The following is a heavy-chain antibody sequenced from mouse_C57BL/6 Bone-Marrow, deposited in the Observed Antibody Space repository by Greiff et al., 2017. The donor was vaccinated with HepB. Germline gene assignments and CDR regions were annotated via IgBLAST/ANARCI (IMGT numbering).Heavy chain of an antibody. CDR1: GFTFSDYY. CDR3: ARDRGNFCLDY. CDR2: INYDGSST. D-gene: IGHD2-1*01. J-gene: IGHJ4*01. Sequence: EVQLQESEGGLVQPGSSMKLSCTASGFTFSDYYMAWVRQVPEKGLEWVANINYDGSSTYYLDSLKSRFIISRDNAKNILYLQMSSLKSEDTATYYCARDRGNFCLDYWGQGTSVTVSS. V-gene: IGHV5-16*01.